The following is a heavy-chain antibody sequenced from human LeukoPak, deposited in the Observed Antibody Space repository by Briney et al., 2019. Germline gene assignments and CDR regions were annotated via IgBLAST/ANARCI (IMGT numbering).Heavy chain of an antibody. CDR1: GGNFISYA. V-gene: IGHV1-69*05. CDR2: IIPMFGTS. D-gene: IGHD3-3*01. Sequence: GASVKVSCKSSGGNFISYAVSWVRQAPGQGLEWMGGIIPMFGTSNYAQTFQGRVTITTDESTTTAYMELSSLSSEDTAVYYCANYALSQFWSGYYPCDYWGQGTLVSASS. CDR3: ANYALSQFWSGYYPCDY. J-gene: IGHJ4*02.